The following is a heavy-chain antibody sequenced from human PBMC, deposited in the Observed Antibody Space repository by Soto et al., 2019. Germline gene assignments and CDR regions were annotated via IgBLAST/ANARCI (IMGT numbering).Heavy chain of an antibody. CDR2: IWYDGSNK. Sequence: QVQLVESGGGVVQPGRSLRLSCAASGFTFSSYGMHWVRQAPGKGLEWVAVIWYDGSNKYYADSVKGRFTISRDNSKNTLYLQMNSLRAEDTAVYYCARDGIRGVVVAPPHNWFDPWGQGTLVTVSS. J-gene: IGHJ5*02. CDR1: GFTFSSYG. CDR3: ARDGIRGVVVAPPHNWFDP. D-gene: IGHD2-15*01. V-gene: IGHV3-33*01.